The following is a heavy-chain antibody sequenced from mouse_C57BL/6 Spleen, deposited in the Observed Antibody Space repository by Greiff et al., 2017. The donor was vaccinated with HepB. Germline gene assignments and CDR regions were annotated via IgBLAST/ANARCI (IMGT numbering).Heavy chain of an antibody. V-gene: IGHV7-3*01. CDR1: GFTFTDYY. CDR3: ARGDGSSYVYFDY. D-gene: IGHD1-1*01. CDR2: IRNKANGYTT. Sequence: EVKLVESGGGLVQPGGSLSLSCAASGFTFTDYYMSWVRQPPGKALEWLGFIRNKANGYTTEYSASVKGRFTISRDNSQSILYLQMNALRAEDSATYYCARGDGSSYVYFDYWGQGTTLTVSS. J-gene: IGHJ2*01.